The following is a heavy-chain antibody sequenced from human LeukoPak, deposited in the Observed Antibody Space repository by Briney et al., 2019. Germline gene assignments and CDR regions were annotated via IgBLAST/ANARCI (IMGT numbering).Heavy chain of an antibody. V-gene: IGHV3-23*01. Sequence: GGSLRLSCAASGFTFSDEYMSWIRQAPGKGLEWVSTISGSGGSTDHADSVKGRFSVSRDNSKNTLYLQMNSLRAEDTAVYYCANSRMDWGQGTLVTVSS. CDR2: ISGSGGST. D-gene: IGHD2-8*01. CDR3: ANSRMD. CDR1: GFTFSDEY. J-gene: IGHJ4*02.